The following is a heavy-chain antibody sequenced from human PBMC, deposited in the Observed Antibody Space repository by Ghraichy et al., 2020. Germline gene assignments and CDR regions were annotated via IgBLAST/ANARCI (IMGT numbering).Heavy chain of an antibody. CDR2: IHYSGST. V-gene: IGHV4-59*01. Sequence: SETLSLTCTVSGVSIISSAWGWIRQSPGKGLEWVGSIHYSGSTYYYPSLMSRVTMSVNVSKNHSFLLLISVLAADTAAYYCARADVDSSGYYSGGEVELDYCGPGPLVTVSA. CDR1: GVSIISSA. D-gene: IGHD3-22*01. J-gene: IGHJ4*02. CDR3: ARADVDSSGYYSGGEVELDY.